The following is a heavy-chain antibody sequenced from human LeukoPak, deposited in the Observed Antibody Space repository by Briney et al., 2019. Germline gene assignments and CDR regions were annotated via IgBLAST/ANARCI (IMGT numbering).Heavy chain of an antibody. CDR3: ARETAELGRSFDY. D-gene: IGHD6-6*01. J-gene: IGHJ4*02. CDR1: GGSISSSSYY. V-gene: IGHV4-39*07. Sequence: PSETLSLTCTVSGGSISSSSYYWGWIRQPPGKGLEWIGSIYYSGSTYYNPSLKSRVTMSVDTSKNQFSLKLTSVTAADTAVYYCARETAELGRSFDYWGQGAQVTVSS. CDR2: IYYSGST.